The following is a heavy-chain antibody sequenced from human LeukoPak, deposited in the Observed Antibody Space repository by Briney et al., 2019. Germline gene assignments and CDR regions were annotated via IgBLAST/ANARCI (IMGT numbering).Heavy chain of an antibody. V-gene: IGHV1-46*01. J-gene: IGHJ5*02. CDR1: EYTFTSYY. Sequence: ASVKVSCKASEYTFTSYYMHWVRQAPGQGLEWMGLINPSGGSTKYAQRFQGRVTLTGDASTSTVYMELSSLRSEDTAVYYCARAPGYSRFDPWGQGTLVTVSS. D-gene: IGHD3-22*01. CDR2: INPSGGST. CDR3: ARAPGYSRFDP.